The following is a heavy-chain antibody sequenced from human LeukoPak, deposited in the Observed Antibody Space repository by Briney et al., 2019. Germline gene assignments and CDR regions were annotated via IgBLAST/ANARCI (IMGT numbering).Heavy chain of an antibody. Sequence: GESLKISCKGSGYSFTSYWFGWVRQMPGKGLEWMGIIYPGDSDTRYSPSFQGQVTISADKSISTAYQQWSSLKASDTAMYYCARLWAGTVERPGAFDIWGQGTMVTVSS. CDR1: GYSFTSYW. D-gene: IGHD4-23*01. CDR2: IYPGDSDT. CDR3: ARLWAGTVERPGAFDI. J-gene: IGHJ3*02. V-gene: IGHV5-51*01.